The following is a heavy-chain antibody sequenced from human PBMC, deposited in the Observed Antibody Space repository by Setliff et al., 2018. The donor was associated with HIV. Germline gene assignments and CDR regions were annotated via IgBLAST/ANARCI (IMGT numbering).Heavy chain of an antibody. D-gene: IGHD6-19*01. CDR3: ARHLSPGGSGWYPDYFDY. V-gene: IGHV5-51*01. Sequence: PGESLKISCKASGYSFKTYWIGWVRQMPGKGLEWMGIIYPADSDTRYSPSFQGQVTISADKANRTVYLQWRSLKTSDTAMYYCARHLSPGGSGWYPDYFDYWGQGTLVTVSS. CDR1: GYSFKTYW. CDR2: IYPADSDT. J-gene: IGHJ4*02.